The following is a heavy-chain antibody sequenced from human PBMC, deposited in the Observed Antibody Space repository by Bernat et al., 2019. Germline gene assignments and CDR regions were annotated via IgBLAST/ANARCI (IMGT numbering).Heavy chain of an antibody. CDR2: ISYDGSNK. CDR3: AKAKYGSGSYAPLDY. Sequence: QVQLVESGGGVVQPGRSLRLSCAASGFTFSSYGMHWVRQAPGKGLEWVAVISYDGSNKYYADSVKGRFTISRDNSKNTLYLQMNSLRAEDTAVYYCAKAKYGSGSYAPLDYWGQGTLATVSS. V-gene: IGHV3-30*18. CDR1: GFTFSSYG. J-gene: IGHJ4*02. D-gene: IGHD3-10*01.